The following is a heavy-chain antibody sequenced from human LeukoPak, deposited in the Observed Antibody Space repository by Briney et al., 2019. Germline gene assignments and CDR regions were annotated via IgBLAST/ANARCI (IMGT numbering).Heavy chain of an antibody. Sequence: GGSLRLSCAASGFTFSSYAMSWVRQAPGKGLEWVSAISGSGGSTYYADSVKGRFTISRDNSKNRVYLQMDSLRFEDAAVYYCAQDLAYIRFDHWGQGTLVTVSS. CDR2: ISGSGGST. V-gene: IGHV3-23*01. CDR3: AQDLAYIRFDH. J-gene: IGHJ4*02. D-gene: IGHD1-1*01. CDR1: GFTFSSYA.